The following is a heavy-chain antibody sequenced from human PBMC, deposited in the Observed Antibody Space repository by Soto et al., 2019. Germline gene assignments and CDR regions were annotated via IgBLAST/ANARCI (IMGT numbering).Heavy chain of an antibody. V-gene: IGHV1-69*13. CDR2: IIPIFGTA. D-gene: IGHD3-10*01. J-gene: IGHJ6*02. CDR3: ARDIYYYGSGSYYRRTHYYYYGMDV. Sequence: EASVKVSCKASGGTFSSYAISWVRQAPGQGLEWMGGIIPIFGTANYAQKFQGRVTITADESTSTAYMELSSLRSEDTAVYYCARDIYYYGSGSYYRRTHYYYYGMDVWGQGTTVTVSS. CDR1: GGTFSSYA.